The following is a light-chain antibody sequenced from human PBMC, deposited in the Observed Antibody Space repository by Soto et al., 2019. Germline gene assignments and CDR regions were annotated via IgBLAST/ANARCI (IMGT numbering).Light chain of an antibody. CDR3: SSYAGNNTFV. CDR2: AVS. Sequence: QSVLTQPAFVSGSPGQSITISCTGTSSDVRGYTAVPWYQHPPGKAPKLMISAVSTRPPGVSNRFSGSKAGNTASLTISRLQDEDEADYYCSSYAGNNTFVFGSGTKVTGL. CDR1: SSDVRGYTA. V-gene: IGLV2-14*01. J-gene: IGLJ1*01.